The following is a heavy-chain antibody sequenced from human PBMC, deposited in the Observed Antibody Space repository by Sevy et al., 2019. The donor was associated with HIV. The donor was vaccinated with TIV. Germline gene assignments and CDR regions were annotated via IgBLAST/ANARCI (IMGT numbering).Heavy chain of an antibody. CDR3: ATLRDFDTSGYYIDY. CDR2: IYFSGST. D-gene: IGHD5-12*01. CDR1: GGSISSPSDY. V-gene: IGHV4-31*03. Sequence: SETLSLTCTVSGGSISSPSDYWTWIRQHPGKGLEWIGHIYFSGSTYYNPSLKSRLIMSVDTSKNQLSLKMRSVTAADTAVYYCATLRDFDTSGYYIDYWGQGTLVTVSS. J-gene: IGHJ4*02.